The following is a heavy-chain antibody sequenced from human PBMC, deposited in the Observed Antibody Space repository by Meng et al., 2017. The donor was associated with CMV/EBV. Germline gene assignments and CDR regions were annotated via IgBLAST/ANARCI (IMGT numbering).Heavy chain of an antibody. CDR1: GGTCSSYA. CDR2: IIPSFGTA. Sequence: AGGTCSSYAISWVRQAPGQGLEWMGGIIPSFGTATYAQKFQGRVTITADESSSAAYMELSSLRSEDTAVYYCARDGKSIVGATHFDYWGQGTLVTVSS. V-gene: IGHV1-69*01. J-gene: IGHJ4*02. CDR3: ARDGKSIVGATHFDY. D-gene: IGHD1-26*01.